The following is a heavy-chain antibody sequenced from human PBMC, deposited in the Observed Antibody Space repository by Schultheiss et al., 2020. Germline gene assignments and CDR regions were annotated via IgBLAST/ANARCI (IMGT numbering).Heavy chain of an antibody. CDR2: ISGSGGST. J-gene: IGHJ3*02. Sequence: GGSLRLPCAASGFTFNHFAMTWVRQAPGKGLEWVSAISGSGGSTYYADSVKGRFTISRDNAKNSLYLQMNSLRAEDTAVYYCARDLGLRTAFDIWGQGTMGTVPS. D-gene: IGHD3-16*01. CDR3: ARDLGLRTAFDI. V-gene: IGHV3-23*01. CDR1: GFTFNHFA.